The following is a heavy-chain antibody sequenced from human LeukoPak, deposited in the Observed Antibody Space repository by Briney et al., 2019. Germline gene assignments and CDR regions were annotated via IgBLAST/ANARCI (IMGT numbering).Heavy chain of an antibody. J-gene: IGHJ4*02. Sequence: PSETLSLTCAVYGGSFSGYYWSWIRQPPGKGLEWIGEINHSGSTNYNPSLKGRVTISVDTSKNQFSLKLSSVTAADTAVYYCASRATVTIDYWGQGTLVTVSS. V-gene: IGHV4-34*01. CDR3: ASRATVTIDY. CDR1: GGSFSGYY. CDR2: INHSGST. D-gene: IGHD4-17*01.